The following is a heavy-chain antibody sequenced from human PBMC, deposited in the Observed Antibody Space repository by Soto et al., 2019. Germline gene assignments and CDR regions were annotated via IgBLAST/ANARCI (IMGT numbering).Heavy chain of an antibody. CDR2: VTGSGGST. J-gene: IGHJ6*02. V-gene: IGHV3-23*01. CDR1: GFNLSSCA. CDR3: AKDRTNRGYYGMDV. Sequence: EVQLLESGGGLVQPGGSLRLSCTASGFNLSSCAMSWVRQAPGKGLEWVSGVTGSGGSTYYADSVKGHFTISRDKSKNTLYLQMNSLRAEDTAVYYCAKDRTNRGYYGMDVWGQGTNVPVSS.